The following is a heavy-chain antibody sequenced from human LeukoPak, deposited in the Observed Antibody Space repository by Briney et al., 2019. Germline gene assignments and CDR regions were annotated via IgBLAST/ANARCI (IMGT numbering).Heavy chain of an antibody. J-gene: IGHJ4*02. CDR2: MYYSGNT. CDR3: ARTLHPPNLNWYFDY. D-gene: IGHD1-1*01. CDR1: GGSLMSSIHY. Sequence: SETLSLTCAVSGGSLMSSIHYWAWIRQPPGKGLEWIGSMYYSGNTYYNPSIQSRVTISLFTSESQFSLKLSSVTAADTAIYYCARTLHPPNLNWYFDYWGQGILVTVSS. V-gene: IGHV4-39*07.